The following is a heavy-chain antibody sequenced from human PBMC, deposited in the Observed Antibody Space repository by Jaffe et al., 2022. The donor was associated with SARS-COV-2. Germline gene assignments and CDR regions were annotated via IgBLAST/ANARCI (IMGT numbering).Heavy chain of an antibody. CDR2: ISSSSSYI. Sequence: EVQLVESGGGLVKPGGSLRLSCAASGFTFSSYSMNWVRQAPGKGLEWVSSISSSSSYIYYADSVKGRFTISRDNAKNSLYLQMNSLRAEDTAVYYCARDPIAAAVRVDPWGQGTLVTVSS. V-gene: IGHV3-21*01. CDR3: ARDPIAAAVRVDP. CDR1: GFTFSSYS. D-gene: IGHD6-13*01. J-gene: IGHJ5*02.